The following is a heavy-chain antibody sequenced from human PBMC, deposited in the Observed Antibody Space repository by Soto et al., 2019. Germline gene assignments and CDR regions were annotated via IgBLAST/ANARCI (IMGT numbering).Heavy chain of an antibody. J-gene: IGHJ4*02. Sequence: PSETRSRTCTVSGGSISSYCWSWIRQPAGKGLEWIGRIYTSGSTNYNPSLKSRVTMSVDTSKNQFSLKLSSVTAADTAVYYCASGRITMIVVSDYWGQGTLVTVSS. D-gene: IGHD3-22*01. V-gene: IGHV4-4*07. CDR1: GGSISSYC. CDR3: ASGRITMIVVSDY. CDR2: IYTSGST.